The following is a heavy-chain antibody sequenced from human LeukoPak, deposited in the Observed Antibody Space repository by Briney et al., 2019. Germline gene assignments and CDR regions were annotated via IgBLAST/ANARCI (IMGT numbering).Heavy chain of an antibody. CDR2: TYYRSKWYN. CDR1: GDSVSSNSAA. Sequence: SQTLSLTCATSGDSVSSNSAAWNWIRQSPSRGLEWLGRTYYRSKWYNDYAVSVKSRITINPDTSKNHFSLQLNSVTPEDTAVYYCAKDWGLVGATAGPEYWGQGTLVTVSS. V-gene: IGHV6-1*01. CDR3: AKDWGLVGATAGPEY. J-gene: IGHJ4*02. D-gene: IGHD1-26*01.